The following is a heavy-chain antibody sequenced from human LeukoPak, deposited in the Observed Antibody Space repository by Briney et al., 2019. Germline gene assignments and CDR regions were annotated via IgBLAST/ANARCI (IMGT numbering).Heavy chain of an antibody. CDR1: GYTFINYG. CDR3: ARVSTNSRVAGYDPQWYFDL. V-gene: IGHV1-18*04. CDR2: ISAYNGNT. D-gene: IGHD5-12*01. Sequence: GASVTDSCKASGYTFINYGFSWVRQAPGQGLEWMGWISAYNGNTNYLQKFQGRVTITTDTSTNTVYMELRSLRSDDTAVYYCARVSTNSRVAGYDPQWYFDLWGRGTPVTVSP. J-gene: IGHJ2*01.